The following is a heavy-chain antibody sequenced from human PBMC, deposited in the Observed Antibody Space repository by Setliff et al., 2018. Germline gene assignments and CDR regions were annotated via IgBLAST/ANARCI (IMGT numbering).Heavy chain of an antibody. Sequence: SETLSLTCTVSGGSISSGSYYWSWIRQPAGKGLEWIGRIYTSGGTNYNPSLKSRVTISVDTSKNQFSLKLSSVTAADTAVYYCAREPATYYYGSGPTLYYWGQGTLVTVSS. CDR2: IYTSGGT. V-gene: IGHV4-61*02. CDR3: AREPATYYYGSGPTLYY. CDR1: GGSISSGSYY. D-gene: IGHD3-10*01. J-gene: IGHJ4*02.